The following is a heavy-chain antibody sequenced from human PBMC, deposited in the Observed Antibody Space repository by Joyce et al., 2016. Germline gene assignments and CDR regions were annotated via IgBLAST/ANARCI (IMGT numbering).Heavy chain of an antibody. D-gene: IGHD4-17*01. V-gene: IGHV3-48*01. CDR3: AKADYGDKIDAFDI. Sequence: EVQLVESGGGLVQPGGSLRLSCAASGFTFSSYSMNWVRQGPGKGLEWVSYMSSSSSTIYYADSVKGRFTISRDNAKNSLYLQMNSLRAEDTAVYYCAKADYGDKIDAFDIWGQGTMVTVSS. CDR2: MSSSSSTI. CDR1: GFTFSSYS. J-gene: IGHJ3*02.